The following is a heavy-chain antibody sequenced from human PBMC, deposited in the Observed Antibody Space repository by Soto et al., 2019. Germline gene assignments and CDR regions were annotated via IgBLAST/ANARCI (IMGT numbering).Heavy chain of an antibody. J-gene: IGHJ6*02. V-gene: IGHV3-30-3*01. Sequence: GGSLRLSCAASGFTFSSYAMHWVRQAPGKGLEWVAVISYDGSNKYYADSVKGRFTISRANSKNTLYLQMNGLRAGDTAVYYCARDRRYYDSSGKDYYYYGMDVWGQGTTVTVSS. CDR1: GFTFSSYA. CDR2: ISYDGSNK. D-gene: IGHD3-22*01. CDR3: ARDRRYYDSSGKDYYYYGMDV.